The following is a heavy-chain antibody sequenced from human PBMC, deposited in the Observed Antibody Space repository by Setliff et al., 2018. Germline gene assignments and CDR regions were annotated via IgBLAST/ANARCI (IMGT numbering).Heavy chain of an antibody. V-gene: IGHV1-2*06. J-gene: IGHJ5*02. Sequence: ASVKVSCKASGYTFTDHYLYSVRQAPGQGLECMGRINPNNGGTNYAQKFQGRVTLTRDTSITTVYMELSTLTSDDTAVYYCVREGLSFGPGCCPNWLDPWGQGTLVTVSS. D-gene: IGHD3-3*01. CDR2: INPNNGGT. CDR1: GYTFTDHY. CDR3: VREGLSFGPGCCPNWLDP.